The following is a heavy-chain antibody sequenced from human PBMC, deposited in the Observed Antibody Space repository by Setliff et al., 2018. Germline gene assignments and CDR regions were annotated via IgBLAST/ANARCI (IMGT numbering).Heavy chain of an antibody. Sequence: GGSLRLSCAVSGFTFSKAWMHWVRQAPGKGLEWVGRVKKTSDGGTTDYAAPVKGRFTISRDDSKNTVYLQMNSLKTEDTAVYYCTTDWEVPTSEVTYYYMGVWGKGTTVTVSS. V-gene: IGHV3-15*07. CDR1: GFTFSKAW. D-gene: IGHD1-26*01. CDR2: VKKTSDGGTT. J-gene: IGHJ6*03. CDR3: TTDWEVPTSEVTYYYMGV.